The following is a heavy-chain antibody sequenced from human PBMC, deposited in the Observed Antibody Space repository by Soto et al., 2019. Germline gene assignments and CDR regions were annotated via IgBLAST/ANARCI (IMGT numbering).Heavy chain of an antibody. Sequence: SETLSLTCAVYGGSFSGYYWSWIRQPPGKGLEWIGEINHSGSTNYNPSLKSRVTISVDTSKNQFSLKLSSVTAADTAVYYCARGPAYSSSWYNFDYWGQGTLVIVSS. CDR3: ARGPAYSSSWYNFDY. D-gene: IGHD6-13*01. J-gene: IGHJ4*02. CDR2: INHSGST. CDR1: GGSFSGYY. V-gene: IGHV4-34*01.